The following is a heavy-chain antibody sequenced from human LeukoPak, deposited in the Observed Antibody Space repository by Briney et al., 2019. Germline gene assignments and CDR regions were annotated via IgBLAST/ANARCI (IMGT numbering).Heavy chain of an antibody. J-gene: IGHJ4*02. CDR3: ARDNYYDSSGYYYVFDY. V-gene: IGHV3-30-3*01. D-gene: IGHD3-22*01. CDR1: GFTFRTYW. Sequence: PGGSLRLSCAASGFTFRTYWMHWVRQAPGKGLEWVAVISYDGSNKYYADSVKGRFTISRDNSKNTLYLQMNSLRAEDTAVYYCARDNYYDSSGYYYVFDYWGQGTLVTVSS. CDR2: ISYDGSNK.